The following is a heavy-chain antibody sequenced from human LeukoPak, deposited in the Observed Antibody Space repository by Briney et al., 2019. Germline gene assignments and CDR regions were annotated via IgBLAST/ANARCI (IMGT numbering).Heavy chain of an antibody. J-gene: IGHJ3*02. V-gene: IGHV3-23*01. D-gene: IGHD3-22*01. CDR3: AKDRPITMIVAGAFDI. CDR2: ISGSGGSI. CDR1: GFTFSSYA. Sequence: PGGSLRLSCAASGFTFSSYAMSWVRQAPGKGLEWVSAISGSGGSIYYADSVKGRFTISRDNSKNTLYLQMNSLRAEDTAVYYCAKDRPITMIVAGAFDIWGQGTMVTVSS.